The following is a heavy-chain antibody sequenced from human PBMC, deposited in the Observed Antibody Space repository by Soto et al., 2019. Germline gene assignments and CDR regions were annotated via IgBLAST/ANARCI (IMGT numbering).Heavy chain of an antibody. Sequence: QVQLVESGGGVVQPGRSLRLSCAASGFTFSSYGMHWVRQAPGKGLEWVAVISYDGSNKYYADSVKGRFTISRDNSKNTLYLQMNSLRAEDTAVYYCAQGRFAPDYWGQGTLVTVSS. CDR2: ISYDGSNK. CDR3: AQGRFAPDY. V-gene: IGHV3-30*18. D-gene: IGHD3-10*01. J-gene: IGHJ4*02. CDR1: GFTFSSYG.